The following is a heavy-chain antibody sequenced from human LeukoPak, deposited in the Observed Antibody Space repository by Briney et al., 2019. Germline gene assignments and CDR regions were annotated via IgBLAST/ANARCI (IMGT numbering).Heavy chain of an antibody. CDR1: GYTFTSYG. D-gene: IGHD3-22*01. CDR2: ISAYNGNT. V-gene: IGHV1-18*01. CDR3: ARGPLVYYDSSGYYWYY. J-gene: IGHJ4*02. Sequence: ASVKVSCKASGYTFTSYGISWVRQAPGQGLEWMGWISAYNGNTNYAQKLQGRVTMTTDTSTSTAYMELRSLRSDDTAVYYCARGPLVYYDSSGYYWYYWGQGTLVTVSS.